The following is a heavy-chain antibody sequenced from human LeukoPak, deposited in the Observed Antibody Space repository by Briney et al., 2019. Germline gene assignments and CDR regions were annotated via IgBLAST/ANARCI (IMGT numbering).Heavy chain of an antibody. J-gene: IGHJ3*01. D-gene: IGHD1-26*01. V-gene: IGHV4-34*01. CDR2: INHSGST. CDR1: GGSFSGYY. Sequence: SETLSLTCAVYGGSFSGYYWSWIRQPPGKGLEWIGEINHSGSTNYNPYLKKRVTMSVDTSKNQFSLRLSSVTAADTAVYYCARVRIGETSYDASDVWGLGTMVTVSS. CDR3: ARVRIGETSYDASDV.